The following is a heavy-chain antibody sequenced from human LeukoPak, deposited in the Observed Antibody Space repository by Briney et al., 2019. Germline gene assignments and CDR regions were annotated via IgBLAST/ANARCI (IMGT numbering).Heavy chain of an antibody. Sequence: ASVKVSCKASGYTLTSYDINWVRQATGQGLEWMGWMNPNSGNTGYAQKFQGRVTMTRNTSISTAYMELSSLRSEDTAVYYCARGLISKAYYDFWSGYYPNEYFQHWGQGTLVTVSS. V-gene: IGHV1-8*01. CDR2: MNPNSGNT. CDR3: ARGLISKAYYDFWSGYYPNEYFQH. J-gene: IGHJ1*01. D-gene: IGHD3-3*01. CDR1: GYTLTSYD.